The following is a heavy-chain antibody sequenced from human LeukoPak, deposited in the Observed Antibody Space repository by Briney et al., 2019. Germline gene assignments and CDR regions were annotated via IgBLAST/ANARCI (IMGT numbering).Heavy chain of an antibody. D-gene: IGHD6-13*01. CDR3: ARDFGVAAAGFPPDGYFDY. CDR1: GFTFSSYA. CDR2: ISYDGSNK. Sequence: GGSLRLSCAASGFTFSSYAMRWVRQAPGKGLEWVAVISYDGSNKYYADSVKGRFTISRDNSKNTLYLQMNSLRAEDTAVYYCARDFGVAAAGFPPDGYFDYWGQGTLVTVSP. J-gene: IGHJ4*02. V-gene: IGHV3-30*01.